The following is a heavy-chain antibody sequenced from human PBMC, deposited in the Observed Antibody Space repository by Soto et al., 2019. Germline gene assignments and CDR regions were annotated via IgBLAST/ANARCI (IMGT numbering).Heavy chain of an antibody. CDR2: ISGSGGST. CDR3: AKWFGVATIFDY. CDR1: GFTFSSYA. D-gene: IGHD3-3*01. V-gene: IGHV3-23*01. J-gene: IGHJ4*02. Sequence: EVQLLESGGGLVQPGGSLRLSCAASGFTFSSYAMSWVRQAPGKGLEWVSAISGSGGSTYYADSVKGRFTISRDNSKNTLYMQMNSLRAEDTAVYYCAKWFGVATIFDYWGQGTLVTVSS.